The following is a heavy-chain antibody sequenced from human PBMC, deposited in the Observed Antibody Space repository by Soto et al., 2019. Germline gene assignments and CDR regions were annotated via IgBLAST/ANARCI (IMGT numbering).Heavy chain of an antibody. CDR3: ARDRRSIAARDYYYGMDV. CDR2: INSDGSST. CDR1: GFAFSSYW. V-gene: IGHV3-74*01. J-gene: IGHJ6*02. D-gene: IGHD6-6*01. Sequence: GGSLRLSCAASGFAFSSYWMHWVRQAPGKGLVWVSRINSDGSSTSYADSVKGRFTISRDNAKNTLYLQMNSLRAEDTAVYYCARDRRSIAARDYYYGMDVWGQGTTVTVSS.